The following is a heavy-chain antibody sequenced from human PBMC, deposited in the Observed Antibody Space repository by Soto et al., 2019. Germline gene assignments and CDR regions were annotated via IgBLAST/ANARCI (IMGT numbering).Heavy chain of an antibody. Sequence: QLQLQASCPGLVKPSDTLSLTCTVSGGSISSSSYYWGWIRQPQVTGLEWIGSIYYSGSTYYNPSRKSRVTISVETSKDQFSLKMSSVTAADTAVYYCARTSGSYLYYFDYCGQGTLVTVSS. D-gene: IGHD1-26*01. CDR1: GGSISSSSYY. V-gene: IGHV4-39*01. J-gene: IGHJ4*02. CDR2: IYYSGST. CDR3: ARTSGSYLYYFDY.